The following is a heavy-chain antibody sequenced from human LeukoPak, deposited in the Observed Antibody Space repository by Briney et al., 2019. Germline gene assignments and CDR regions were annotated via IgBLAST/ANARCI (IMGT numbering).Heavy chain of an antibody. Sequence: PSETLSLTCAVYGGSFGGYYWSWIRQPPGKGLEWIGEINHSGSTNYNPSLKSRVTISVDTSKNQFPLKLSSVTAADTAVYYCARVPTSTTTRRAIDYWGQGTLVTVSS. D-gene: IGHD2-2*01. CDR3: ARVPTSTTTRRAIDY. V-gene: IGHV4-34*01. J-gene: IGHJ4*02. CDR1: GGSFGGYY. CDR2: INHSGST.